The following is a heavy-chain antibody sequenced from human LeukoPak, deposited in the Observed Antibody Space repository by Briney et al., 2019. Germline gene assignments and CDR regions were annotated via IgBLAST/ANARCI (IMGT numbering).Heavy chain of an antibody. Sequence: SGTLSLTCTVSGGSIGSNYWTWIRQPPGKGLEYIGYIYYTGGTNYNPSLKSRVIISVDTSKNQFSLKLTSVTAADTAVYFCAKYGNSGWVIDNWGQGTLVTVSS. CDR2: IYYTGGT. CDR1: GGSIGSNY. CDR3: AKYGNSGWVIDN. J-gene: IGHJ4*02. D-gene: IGHD6-19*01. V-gene: IGHV4-59*08.